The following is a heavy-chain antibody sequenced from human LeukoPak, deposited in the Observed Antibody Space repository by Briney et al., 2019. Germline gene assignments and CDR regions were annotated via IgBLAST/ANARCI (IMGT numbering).Heavy chain of an antibody. D-gene: IGHD1-26*01. J-gene: IGHJ4*02. CDR1: GFTVDDYG. V-gene: IGHV3-20*04. CDR2: INWKGDNT. CDR3: ARRWDSRFFFDF. Sequence: GGSLRLSCAASGFTVDDYGMSWVRQAPGKGLEWVSGINWKGDNTGYADSVKGRFTISRDKAKNSLYLQMNSLRAEDTALYYCARRWDSRFFFDFWGQGTLVTVSS.